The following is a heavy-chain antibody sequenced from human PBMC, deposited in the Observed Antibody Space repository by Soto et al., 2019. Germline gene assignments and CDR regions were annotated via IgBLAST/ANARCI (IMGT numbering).Heavy chain of an antibody. CDR3: AKDYSSVPDY. D-gene: IGHD3-10*01. V-gene: IGHV3-74*01. CDR1: GFPFGGHW. CDR2: MNPDGTFA. Sequence: EVQLVESGGCLVQPGGSLSLSCAASGFPFGGHWMYWVRQAPGKGLVWVSRMNPDGTFASYEDSVKGRFFTSRDNAKNNLYLQMNSLRDEDTAVYYCAKDYSSVPDYWGQGTLVTVSS. J-gene: IGHJ4*02.